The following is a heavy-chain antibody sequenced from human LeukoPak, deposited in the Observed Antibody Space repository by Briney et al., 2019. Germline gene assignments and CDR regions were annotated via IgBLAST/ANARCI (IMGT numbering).Heavy chain of an antibody. J-gene: IGHJ1*01. CDR3: ARRVGSGWPVQH. V-gene: IGHV1-8*01. CDR1: GYTFSSYD. CDR2: MKPNSGNT. Sequence: GASVKVSCKASGYTFSSYDINWVRQATGQGLEWMGWMKPNSGNTGYAQKFQGRLNMTRNTSISAAYMELSSLRSEDTAVYYCARRVGSGWPVQHWGQGTLVTVSS. D-gene: IGHD6-19*01.